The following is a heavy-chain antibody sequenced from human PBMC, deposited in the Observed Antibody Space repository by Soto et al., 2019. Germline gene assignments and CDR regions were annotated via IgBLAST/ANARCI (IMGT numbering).Heavy chain of an antibody. D-gene: IGHD6-6*01. V-gene: IGHV5-51*01. CDR2: IYPSDSDT. CDR3: ARSSTRRWFDP. J-gene: IGHJ5*02. CDR1: GYSFTSYW. Sequence: PGESLKISCKGSGYSFTSYWIAWVRQMPGKGLEYMGIIYPSDSDTRYSPSFQGQVTISVDKSISTAYLQWSSLKASDTAIYYCARSSTRRWFDPWGQGTLVTVSS.